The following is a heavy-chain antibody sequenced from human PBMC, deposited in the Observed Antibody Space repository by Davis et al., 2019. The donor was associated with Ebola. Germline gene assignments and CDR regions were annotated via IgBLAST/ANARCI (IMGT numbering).Heavy chain of an antibody. Sequence: PGGSLRLSCVGSGFTFTDYFMSWIRQAPGKGLEWVAYIGNSDAMLYFYYSDSVRGRFTISRDNANNSLYLQMNGLRDEDAAVYYCARGGHYFFDYWGQGALVTVSS. J-gene: IGHJ4*02. CDR3: ARGGHYFFDY. CDR2: IGNSDAML. CDR1: GFTFTDYF. V-gene: IGHV3-11*01.